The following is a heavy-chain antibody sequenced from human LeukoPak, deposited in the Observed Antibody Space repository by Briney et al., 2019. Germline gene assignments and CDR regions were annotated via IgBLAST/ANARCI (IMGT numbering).Heavy chain of an antibody. CDR1: RFTFSTFM. D-gene: IGHD1-20*01. CDR2: IDRSSNHK. Sequence: PGGALRLSCAASRFTFSTFMMNSVRQAPGKGLERVSSIDRSSNHKYYADSVKGRFTISRDNAKNSLYLQMNSVRAEDTAVYYCARNNWQDELGDHWGQGTLVTVSS. J-gene: IGHJ4*02. V-gene: IGHV3-21*01. CDR3: ARNNWQDELGDH.